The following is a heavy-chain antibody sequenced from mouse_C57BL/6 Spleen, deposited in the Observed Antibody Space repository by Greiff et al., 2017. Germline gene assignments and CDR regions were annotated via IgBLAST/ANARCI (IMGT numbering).Heavy chain of an antibody. CDR3: TRSPFDY. CDR2: IDPETGGT. J-gene: IGHJ2*01. V-gene: IGHV1-15*01. CDR1: GYTFTDYE. Sequence: VQLQQSGAELVRPVASVTLSCKASGYTFTDYEMHWVKQTPVHGLEWIGAIDPETGGTAYNQKFKGKAILTADKSSSTAYMELRSLTSEDSAVYYCTRSPFDYWGQGTTLTVSS.